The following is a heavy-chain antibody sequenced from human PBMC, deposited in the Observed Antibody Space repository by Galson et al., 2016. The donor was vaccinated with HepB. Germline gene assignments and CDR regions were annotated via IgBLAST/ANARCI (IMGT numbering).Heavy chain of an antibody. CDR1: GFSISNYW. Sequence: SLRLSCAASGFSISNYWMNWVRQAPGKGLEWVANIHHDGSDRYYVDSVRGRFTNSKDTAKNSLYLQMYSLRADDTAVYYCARHAKTIQTAFDIWGQGTMVTVSS. CDR3: ARHAKTIQTAFDI. J-gene: IGHJ3*02. V-gene: IGHV3-7*01. CDR2: IHHDGSDR. D-gene: IGHD5-18*01.